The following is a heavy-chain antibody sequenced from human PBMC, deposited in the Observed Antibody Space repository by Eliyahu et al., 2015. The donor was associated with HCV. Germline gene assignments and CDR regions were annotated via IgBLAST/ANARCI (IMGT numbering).Heavy chain of an antibody. CDR2: INHSGST. Sequence: QVQLQQWGAGLLKPSETLSLTCAVYGGSFSGYYWSWIRQPPGKGLEWIGEINHSGSTNYNPSLKSRVTISVDTSKNQFSLKLSSVTAADTAVYYCARGPRYLQYYYDSSGYYIYWGQGTLVTVSS. CDR3: ARGPRYLQYYYDSSGYYIY. J-gene: IGHJ4*02. D-gene: IGHD3-22*01. V-gene: IGHV4-34*01. CDR1: GGSFSGYY.